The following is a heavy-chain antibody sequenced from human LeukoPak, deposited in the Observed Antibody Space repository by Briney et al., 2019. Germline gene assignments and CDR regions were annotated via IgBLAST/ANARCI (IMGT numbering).Heavy chain of an antibody. J-gene: IGHJ4*02. Sequence: PGGSLRLSCAASGFIVSNNYMSWVRQAPGKGLEWVSVIYSGGSTSYADSAKGRFTISRDNSKNTLYLQLNSLRAEDTAVYYCARDPKYYDTSGYYLGYWGQGTLVTVSS. V-gene: IGHV3-53*01. D-gene: IGHD3-22*01. CDR3: ARDPKYYDTSGYYLGY. CDR2: IYSGGST. CDR1: GFIVSNNY.